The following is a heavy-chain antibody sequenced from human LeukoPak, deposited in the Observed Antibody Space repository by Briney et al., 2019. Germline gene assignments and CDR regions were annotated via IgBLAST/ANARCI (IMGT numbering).Heavy chain of an antibody. CDR1: GGTFSSYA. Sequence: SVKVSCKASGGTFSSYAISWVRQAPGQGLEWMGGIIPIFGTADYAQKFQGRVTITTDESTSTAYMELSSLRSEDTAVYYCARDPVPYYDFWSGYYSGVNWFDPWGQGTLVAVSS. CDR2: IIPIFGTA. D-gene: IGHD3-3*01. J-gene: IGHJ5*02. V-gene: IGHV1-69*05. CDR3: ARDPVPYYDFWSGYYSGVNWFDP.